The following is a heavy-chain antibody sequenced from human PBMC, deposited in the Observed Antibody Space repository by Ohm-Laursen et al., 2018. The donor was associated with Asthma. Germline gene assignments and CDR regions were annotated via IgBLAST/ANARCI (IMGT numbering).Heavy chain of an antibody. CDR3: ARDQDNILSGYYYVMDV. CDR1: GFTFGAYA. V-gene: IGHV3-21*01. CDR2: ISSSSSYI. Sequence: GSLRLSCAASGFTFGAYAMTWVRQAPGKGLEWVSSISSSSSYIYYADSVKGRFTISRDNAKNSLYLQMNSLRAEDTAVYYCARDQDNILSGYYYVMDVWGQGTTVTVSS. J-gene: IGHJ6*02. D-gene: IGHD2-15*01.